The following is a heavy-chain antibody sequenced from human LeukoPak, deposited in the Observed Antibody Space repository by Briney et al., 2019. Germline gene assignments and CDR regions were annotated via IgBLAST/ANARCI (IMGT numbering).Heavy chain of an antibody. Sequence: GGSLRLSCAASGFTFSSYSMNWVRHATRKRLELVSYISSSSSTIYYADSVKGRFTISRDNAKNSLYLQMNSLRDEDTAVYYCARDPNYSSSWYVSYYYYYMDVWGKGTTVTVSS. D-gene: IGHD6-13*01. V-gene: IGHV3-48*02. J-gene: IGHJ6*03. CDR1: GFTFSSYS. CDR3: ARDPNYSSSWYVSYYYYYMDV. CDR2: ISSSSSTI.